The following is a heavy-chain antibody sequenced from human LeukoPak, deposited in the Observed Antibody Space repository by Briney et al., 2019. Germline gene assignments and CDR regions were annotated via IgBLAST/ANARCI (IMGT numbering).Heavy chain of an antibody. D-gene: IGHD5-24*01. CDR3: ARDDVAWLQVPGVNAFDV. V-gene: IGHV3-7*01. CDR1: GFTFSNYW. J-gene: IGHJ3*01. CDR2: IKQDGSEK. Sequence: GGSLRLSCAASGFTFSNYWMTWVRQAPGKGLEWVTNIKQDGSEKYYVDSVKGRFTISRDNAKNSLYLQMNSLRAEDTAVYYCARDDVAWLQVPGVNAFDVWGQGTMVIVSS.